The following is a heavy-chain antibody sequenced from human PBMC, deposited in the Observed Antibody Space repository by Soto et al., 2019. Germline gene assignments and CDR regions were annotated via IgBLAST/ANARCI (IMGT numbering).Heavy chain of an antibody. CDR2: ISYSGSP. J-gene: IGHJ4*02. CDR3: VRTLKGVNSYGYVDN. CDR1: GGSISSHY. D-gene: IGHD5-18*01. V-gene: IGHV4-59*11. Sequence: QVQLQESGPGLVKPSETLSLTCSVSGGSISSHYWSWIRQSPGKGLEWIGYISYSGSPKYNPSLKRRVTILVDTSKNQFSLGLTSVTAADTAVYYCVRTLKGVNSYGYVDNWGQGTLVTVSS.